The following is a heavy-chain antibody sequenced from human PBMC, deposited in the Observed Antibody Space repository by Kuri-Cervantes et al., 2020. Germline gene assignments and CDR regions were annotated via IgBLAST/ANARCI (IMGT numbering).Heavy chain of an antibody. CDR3: ARGVAARLRQLLP. V-gene: IGHV6-1*01. CDR2: TFYRSKWIN. CDR1: GDSVSNGRVA. J-gene: IGHJ5*02. Sequence: LRLSCDISGDSVSNGRVAWNWIRQSPSRGLEWLGRTFYRSKWINQYAASVKSRITINPDTSKNQFSLQLNSVTAADTAVYYCARGVAARLRQLLPWGQGTLVTVSS. D-gene: IGHD6-6*01.